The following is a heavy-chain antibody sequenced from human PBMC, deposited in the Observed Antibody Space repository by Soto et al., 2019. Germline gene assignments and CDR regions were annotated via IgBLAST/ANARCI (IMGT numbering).Heavy chain of an antibody. CDR3: GSVFEY. CDR2: ISHDGSVT. Sequence: GRSLRLSCAASGFTFSNYWMHWVRQVPGRGLVWVSLISHDGSVTSYADSVKGRFTISRDNAKNTVYLQMNSLRAEDTAVYYCGSVFEYWGNGTLVTASS. CDR1: GFTFSNYW. J-gene: IGHJ4*01. V-gene: IGHV3-74*01.